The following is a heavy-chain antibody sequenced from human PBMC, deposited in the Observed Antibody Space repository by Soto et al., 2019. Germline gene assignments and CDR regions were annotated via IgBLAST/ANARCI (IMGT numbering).Heavy chain of an antibody. CDR1: GGSISSGGYY. CDR3: ARGWVVAATPDAFDI. Sequence: QVQLQESGPGLVKPSQTLYLTCTVSGGSISSGGYYWSWIRQHPGKGLEWIGYIYYSGSTYYNPSLKSRVTISVDTSKNQFSLKLSSVTAADTAVYYCARGWVVAATPDAFDIWGQGTMVTVSS. CDR2: IYYSGST. V-gene: IGHV4-31*03. D-gene: IGHD2-15*01. J-gene: IGHJ3*02.